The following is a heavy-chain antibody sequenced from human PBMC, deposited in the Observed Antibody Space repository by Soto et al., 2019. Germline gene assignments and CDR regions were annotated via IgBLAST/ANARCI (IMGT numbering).Heavy chain of an antibody. Sequence: GGSLRLSCAASGFPFSSYVMAWVRQAPGKGLEWVSAISGSGGSTYYADSVKGRFTISRDNSKNTLYLQMNSLRAEDTAVYYCAKVSAYYDFWSGYPHSYYFDYWGQGTMVTVSS. V-gene: IGHV3-23*01. D-gene: IGHD3-3*01. CDR1: GFPFSSYV. J-gene: IGHJ4*02. CDR3: AKVSAYYDFWSGYPHSYYFDY. CDR2: ISGSGGST.